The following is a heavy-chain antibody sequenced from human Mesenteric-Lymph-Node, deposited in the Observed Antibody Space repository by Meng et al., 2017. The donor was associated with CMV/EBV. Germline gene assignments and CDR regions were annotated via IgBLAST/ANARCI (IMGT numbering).Heavy chain of an antibody. CDR2: ISSNSSYI. V-gene: IGHV3-21*01. CDR3: ARLAAAAS. CDR1: GFTFSSYS. Sequence: GESLKISCAASGFTFSSYSMNWVRQAPGKGLEWVSSISSNSSYIYYADSVKGRFTISRDNAKNSLYLQMNSLRAEDTAVYYCARLAAAASWGQGTLVTVSS. J-gene: IGHJ4*02. D-gene: IGHD6-13*01.